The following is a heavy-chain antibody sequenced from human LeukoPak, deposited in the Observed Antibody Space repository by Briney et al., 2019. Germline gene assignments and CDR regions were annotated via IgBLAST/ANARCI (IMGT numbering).Heavy chain of an antibody. V-gene: IGHV3-30-3*01. J-gene: IGHJ4*02. D-gene: IGHD1-26*01. CDR1: GFPFSSYA. CDR3: ARESGSYEGVADY. Sequence: LRLSCASSGFPFSSYAMHSVRQSPGKWLEWVAVISYDGSNKYYADSVKGRFTISRDNSKNTLYLQMNSLRAEDTAVYYCARESGSYEGVADYWGQGTLVTVSS. CDR2: ISYDGSNK.